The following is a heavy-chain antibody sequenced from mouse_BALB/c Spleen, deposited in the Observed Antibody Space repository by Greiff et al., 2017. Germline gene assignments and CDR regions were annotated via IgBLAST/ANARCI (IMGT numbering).Heavy chain of an antibody. D-gene: IGHD2-4*01. CDR2: INPGSGGT. CDR3: AIYYDYAMDY. J-gene: IGHJ4*01. CDR1: GYAFTNYL. Sequence: VKVVESGAELVRPGTSVKVSCKASGYAFTNYLIEWVKQRPGQGLEWIGVINPGSGGTNYNEKFKGKATLTADKSSSTAYLQLSSLTSDDSAVYFCAIYYDYAMDYWGQGTSVTVSS. V-gene: IGHV1-54*01.